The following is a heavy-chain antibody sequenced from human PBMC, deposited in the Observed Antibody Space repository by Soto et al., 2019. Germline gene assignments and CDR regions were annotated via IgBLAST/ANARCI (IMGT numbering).Heavy chain of an antibody. Sequence: QVQLVQSGAEGKKPGAAVKVSCKASGYTFTSYGISWVRQAPGQGLEWMGWIRAYNGNTKYAQKLQGRVPMTTDTTTSTAYMGLRSLRSDDTAVYYCAGTLIRDRVVVPAARWFDPWGQGTLVTVSS. CDR1: GYTFTSYG. CDR3: AGTLIRDRVVVPAARWFDP. D-gene: IGHD2-2*01. CDR2: IRAYNGNT. V-gene: IGHV1-18*01. J-gene: IGHJ5*02.